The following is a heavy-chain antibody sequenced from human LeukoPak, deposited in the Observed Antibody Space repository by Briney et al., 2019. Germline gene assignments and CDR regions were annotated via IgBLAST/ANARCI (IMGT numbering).Heavy chain of an antibody. CDR3: AREADIPGYSSGWYGGYFDY. J-gene: IGHJ4*02. V-gene: IGHV1-18*01. D-gene: IGHD6-19*01. Sequence: ASVKVSCKASGYTFTSYGISWVRRAPGQGLEWMGWISAYNGNTNYAQKLQGRVTMTTDTSTSTAYMELRSLRSDDTAVYYCAREADIPGYSSGWYGGYFDYWGQGTLVTVSS. CDR2: ISAYNGNT. CDR1: GYTFTSYG.